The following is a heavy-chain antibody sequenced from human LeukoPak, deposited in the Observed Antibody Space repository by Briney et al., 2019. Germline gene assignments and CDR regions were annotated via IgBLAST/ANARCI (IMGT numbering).Heavy chain of an antibody. Sequence: PSETLSLTRAVYGGSFSGYYWNWIRQPPGKGLEWIGGINHSGNTNYNPSLKSRVTISVDTSKNQFSLKLSSVTAADTAVYYCARGGYGSGWDYMDVWGKGTTVTVSS. CDR2: INHSGNT. D-gene: IGHD3-10*01. CDR1: GGSFSGYY. V-gene: IGHV4-34*01. CDR3: ARGGYGSGWDYMDV. J-gene: IGHJ6*03.